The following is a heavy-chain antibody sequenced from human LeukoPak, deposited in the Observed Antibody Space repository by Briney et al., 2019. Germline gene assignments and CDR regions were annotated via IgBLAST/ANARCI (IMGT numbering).Heavy chain of an antibody. J-gene: IGHJ5*02. CDR3: AVYRIAAAWVDP. V-gene: IGHV4-31*03. Sequence: PSETLSLTFPVSGGSISSGGYYWCWIRQRPGKGLEWIGYIYYSGSTYYNPSLKSRVTISVDTSKNQFSLKLSSVTAADTAVYYCAVYRIAAAWVDPWGQGTLVTVSS. D-gene: IGHD6-13*01. CDR1: GGSISSGGYY. CDR2: IYYSGST.